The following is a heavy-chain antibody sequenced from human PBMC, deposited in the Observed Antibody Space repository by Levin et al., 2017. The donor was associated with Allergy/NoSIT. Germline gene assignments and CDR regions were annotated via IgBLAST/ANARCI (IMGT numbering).Heavy chain of an antibody. J-gene: IGHJ6*02. Sequence: ASETLSLTCTVSGGSISSYYWSWIRQPPGKGLEWIGYIYYSGSTNYNPSLKSRVTISVDTSKNQFSLKLSSVTAADTAVYYCARVDSDFWSGYYSYGMDVWGQGTTVTVSS. CDR2: IYYSGST. D-gene: IGHD3-3*01. V-gene: IGHV4-59*01. CDR3: ARVDSDFWSGYYSYGMDV. CDR1: GGSISSYY.